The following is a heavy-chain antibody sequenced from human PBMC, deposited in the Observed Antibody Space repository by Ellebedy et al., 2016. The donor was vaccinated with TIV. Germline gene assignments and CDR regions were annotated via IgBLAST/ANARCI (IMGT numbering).Heavy chain of an antibody. V-gene: IGHV3-7*03. J-gene: IGHJ4*02. CDR2: IKQDGSKR. Sequence: PGGSLRLSCAASGFTFSSYWMSWVRQAPGKGLEWVANIKQDGSKRFYVDSVKGRITISRDNAKNSLYLQMNNLRAEDTAVYYCASDTLVGVTDSYFDYWGQGTLVTVSS. D-gene: IGHD1-26*01. CDR3: ASDTLVGVTDSYFDY. CDR1: GFTFSSYW.